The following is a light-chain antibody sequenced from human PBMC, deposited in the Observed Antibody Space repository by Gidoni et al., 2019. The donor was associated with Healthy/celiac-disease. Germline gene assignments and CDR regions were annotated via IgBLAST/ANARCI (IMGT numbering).Light chain of an antibody. V-gene: IGKV1-9*01. CDR3: QQLNSYPLT. CDR2: AAS. Sequence: IQLTQSPSFLSASVGDRVTITCRASQDISSYLAWFQQNPGKAPKLLIYAASTLQSGVPSSFSGSGAGTEVTLTISSLQPEDVATYYCQQLNSYPLTFGGGTKVEIK. CDR1: QDISSY. J-gene: IGKJ4*01.